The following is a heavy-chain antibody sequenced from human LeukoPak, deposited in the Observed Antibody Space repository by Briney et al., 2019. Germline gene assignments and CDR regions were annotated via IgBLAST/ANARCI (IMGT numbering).Heavy chain of an antibody. CDR3: ARVLDSSSWYWFDP. V-gene: IGHV4-39*07. D-gene: IGHD6-13*01. CDR2: IYYSGST. Sequence: SETLSLTCTVSGGSIDSNGYYLGWIRQPPGKGLEWIGSIYYSGSTYYNPSLKSRVTISVDTSKNQFSLKLSSVTAADTAVYYCARVLDSSSWYWFDPWGQGTLVAVSS. J-gene: IGHJ5*02. CDR1: GGSIDSNGYY.